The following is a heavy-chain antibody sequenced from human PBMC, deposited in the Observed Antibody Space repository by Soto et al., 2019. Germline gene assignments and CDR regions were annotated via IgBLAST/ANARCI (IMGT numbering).Heavy chain of an antibody. V-gene: IGHV3-74*01. D-gene: IGHD1-26*01. J-gene: IGHJ5*02. CDR3: AREMQGAFDP. CDR2: INSDGSST. CDR1: GLTFNSYW. Sequence: EVQLVESGGGLVQPGGSLRLSCVVSGLTFNSYWMHWVRQAPGKGLVWVLCINSDGSSTDFADSVKGRFTISRDNAKNTLYLQMNSLRAEDTAVYYCAREMQGAFDPWGQGTLVTVSP.